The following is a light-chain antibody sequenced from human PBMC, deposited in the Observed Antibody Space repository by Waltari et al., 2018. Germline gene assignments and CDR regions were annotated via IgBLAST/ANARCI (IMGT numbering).Light chain of an antibody. J-gene: IGKJ1*01. V-gene: IGKV3-15*01. Sequence: DIVMTQSPATLSVSSGERATLPCRARQSVSNNLAWYQQNPGQAPRLLIYGASTRATGIPARFSGNGSGTEFTLTISSLQSENFAVYYCQQYNNWPQTFGQGTKVKIK. CDR1: QSVSNN. CDR2: GAS. CDR3: QQYNNWPQT.